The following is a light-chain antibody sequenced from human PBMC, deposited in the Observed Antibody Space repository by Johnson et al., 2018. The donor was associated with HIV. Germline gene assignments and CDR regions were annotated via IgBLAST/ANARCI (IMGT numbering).Light chain of an antibody. CDR2: DNN. CDR1: SSYIGNNY. Sequence: QSMLTQPPSVSAAPGQKVSISCSGSSSYIGNNYVSSYQQLPGTAPKFLIFDNNKRPSGIPDRFSGSSSGTIVTLPISGVQEEDEADDYCLSADSSGTYVFGTGTKVTVL. CDR3: LSADSSGTYV. V-gene: IGLV1-51*01. J-gene: IGLJ1*01.